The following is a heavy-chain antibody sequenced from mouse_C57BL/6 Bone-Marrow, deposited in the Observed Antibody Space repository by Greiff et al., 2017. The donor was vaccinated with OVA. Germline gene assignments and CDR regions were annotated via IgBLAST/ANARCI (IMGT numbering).Heavy chain of an antibody. J-gene: IGHJ3*01. Sequence: EVKLVESGGGLVQPKGSLKLSCAASGFSFNTYAMNWVRQAPGKGLEWVARIRSKSNNYATYYADSVKDRFTISRDDSESMLYLQMNNLKTEDTAMYYCVRGYYGSSSWFAYWGQGTLVTVSA. CDR3: VRGYYGSSSWFAY. V-gene: IGHV10-1*01. D-gene: IGHD1-1*01. CDR2: IRSKSNNYAT. CDR1: GFSFNTYA.